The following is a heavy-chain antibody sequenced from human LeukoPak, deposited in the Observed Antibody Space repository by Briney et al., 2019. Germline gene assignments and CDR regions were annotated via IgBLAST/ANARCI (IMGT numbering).Heavy chain of an antibody. Sequence: SETLSLTCTVSGGSISSSSYYWGWIRQPPGKGLEWIGSIYYSGSTYYNPSLKSRVTISVDTSKNQFSLKLSSVTAADTAVYYCARVLRPQHSGWYVYWGQGTLVTVSS. CDR3: ARVLRPQHSGWYVY. CDR1: GGSISSSSYY. CDR2: IYYSGST. V-gene: IGHV4-39*07. J-gene: IGHJ4*02. D-gene: IGHD6-19*01.